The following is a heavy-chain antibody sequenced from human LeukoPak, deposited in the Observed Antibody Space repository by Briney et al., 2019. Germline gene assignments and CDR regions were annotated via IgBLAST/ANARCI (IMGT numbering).Heavy chain of an antibody. D-gene: IGHD1-7*01. CDR2: ISSSGSTR. J-gene: IGHJ4*02. CDR1: GFTFSDYY. Sequence: GGSLRLSCAASGFTFSDYYMSWIRQAPGKGLEWVSYISSSGSTRHYADSVKGRFTISRDSDKKSLYLQMNSLGAEDTAVYYCARNWNSAFDWGQGTLVTVSS. CDR3: ARNWNSAFD. V-gene: IGHV3-11*04.